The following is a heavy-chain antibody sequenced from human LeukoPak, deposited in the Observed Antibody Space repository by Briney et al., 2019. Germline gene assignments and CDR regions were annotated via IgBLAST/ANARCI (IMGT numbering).Heavy chain of an antibody. V-gene: IGHV1-3*03. D-gene: IGHD5-12*01. CDR3: ARAIVASSPAYYFDY. Sequence: GASVKVSCKASGYTFTGYYMHWVRQAPGQRLEWMGWINAGNGNTKYSQEFQGRVTITRDTSASTAYMELSSLRSEDMAVYYCARAIVASSPAYYFDYWGQRTLVTVSS. J-gene: IGHJ4*02. CDR1: GYTFTGYY. CDR2: INAGNGNT.